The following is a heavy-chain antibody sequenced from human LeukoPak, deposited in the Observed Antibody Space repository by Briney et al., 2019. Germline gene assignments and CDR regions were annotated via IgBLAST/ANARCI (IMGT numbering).Heavy chain of an antibody. J-gene: IGHJ6*04. D-gene: IGHD3-9*01. V-gene: IGHV3-48*03. CDR2: ISSSGTTI. CDR1: GFTFSTSE. CDR3: ARDYDISSGAMDV. Sequence: PGWSLRLSCVASGFTFSTSEMNSVRQAPGKGLEWVSYISSSGTTISYADSVRGRFIISRDNAKNSLYLQMNSLRAEDTSIYYCARDYDISSGAMDVWGKGTTVTVSS.